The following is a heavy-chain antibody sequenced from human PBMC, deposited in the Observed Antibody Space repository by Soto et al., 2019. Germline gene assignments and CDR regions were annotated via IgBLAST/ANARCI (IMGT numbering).Heavy chain of an antibody. CDR2: ISGSGGST. CDR3: AKGVRYYDFWSGYQDY. J-gene: IGHJ4*02. Sequence: GGSLRLSCAASGFTFSSYAMSWVRQAPGKGLEWVSAISGSGGSTYYADSVKGRFTISRDNSKNTLYLQMNSLRAEDTAVYYCAKGVRYYDFWSGYQDYWGQGTLVTVSS. D-gene: IGHD3-3*01. CDR1: GFTFSSYA. V-gene: IGHV3-23*01.